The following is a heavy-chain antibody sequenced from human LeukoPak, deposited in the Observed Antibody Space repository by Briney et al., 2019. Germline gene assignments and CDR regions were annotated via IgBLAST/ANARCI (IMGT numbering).Heavy chain of an antibody. CDR3: ARLSSHYGDYKVDP. CDR2: MNPHSGKT. Sequence: ASVKVSCKTSAYTFTGYYMHWVRQATGQGLEWMGWMNPHSGKTGYAQNFQGRVTMTRDTSISTAYMELSSLRSEDTAVYYCARLSSHYGDYKVDPWGQGTLVTVSS. D-gene: IGHD4-17*01. CDR1: AYTFTGYY. J-gene: IGHJ5*02. V-gene: IGHV1-8*02.